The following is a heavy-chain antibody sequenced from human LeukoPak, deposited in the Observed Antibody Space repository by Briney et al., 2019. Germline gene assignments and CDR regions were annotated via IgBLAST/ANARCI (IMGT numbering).Heavy chain of an antibody. CDR1: GFTFSDYY. CDR2: ISSSGSTI. D-gene: IGHD2-21*01. J-gene: IGHJ4*02. Sequence: PGGSLRLSCAASGFTFSDYYMSWIRQAPGKGLEWVSYISSSGSTIYYADSVKDRFTISRDNAKNSLYLQMNSLRADDTALYYCAKDQPGDALDYWGQGTWVTVSS. CDR3: AKDQPGDALDY. V-gene: IGHV3-11*04.